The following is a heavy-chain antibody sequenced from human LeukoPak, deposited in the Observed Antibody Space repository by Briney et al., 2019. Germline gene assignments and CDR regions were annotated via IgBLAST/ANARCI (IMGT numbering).Heavy chain of an antibody. D-gene: IGHD2-15*01. J-gene: IGHJ4*02. Sequence: ASVKVSCKASGYTFTGYYMHWVRQAPGEGGEWIGRIKPNSGGTKYAQKFQGRGTMTRDTSISTAYMELSRLRSDDTAVYYCARDLMAEEDIVVVVAATGFDYWGQGTLVTVSS. CDR3: ARDLMAEEDIVVVVAATGFDY. CDR2: IKPNSGGT. V-gene: IGHV1-2*06. CDR1: GYTFTGYY.